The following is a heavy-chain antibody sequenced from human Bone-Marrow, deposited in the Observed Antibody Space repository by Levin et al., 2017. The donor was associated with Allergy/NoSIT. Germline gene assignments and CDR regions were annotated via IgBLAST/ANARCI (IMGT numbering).Heavy chain of an antibody. CDR1: GFTFSSYA. CDR3: AKDRGQWLVRVYYYGMDV. D-gene: IGHD6-19*01. V-gene: IGHV3-23*01. CDR2: ISGSGGST. Sequence: GESLKISCAASGFTFSSYAMSWVRQAPGKGLEWVSAISGSGGSTYYADSVKGRFTISRDNSKNTLYLQMNSLRAEDTAVYYCAKDRGQWLVRVYYYGMDVWGQGTTVTVSS. J-gene: IGHJ6*02.